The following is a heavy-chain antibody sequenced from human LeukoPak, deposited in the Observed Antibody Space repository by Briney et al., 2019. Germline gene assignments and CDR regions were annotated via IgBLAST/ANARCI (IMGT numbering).Heavy chain of an antibody. CDR2: ISSSGSTI. CDR1: GFTFSSYE. CDR3: ARDVGPRTENWFDP. D-gene: IGHD1-26*01. J-gene: IGHJ5*02. Sequence: TGGSLRLSCAASGFTFSSYEMNWVRQAPGKGLEWVSYISSSGSTIYYADSVKGRFTISRDNARNSLYLQMNSLRAEDTAVYYCARDVGPRTENWFDPWGQGTLVTVSS. V-gene: IGHV3-48*03.